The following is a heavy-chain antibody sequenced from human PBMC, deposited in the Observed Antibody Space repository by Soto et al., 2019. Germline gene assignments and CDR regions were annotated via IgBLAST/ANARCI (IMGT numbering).Heavy chain of an antibody. D-gene: IGHD6-13*01. CDR2: INHSGST. CDR3: ASRGSSSWYTHYYGMDV. Sequence: TSETLSLTCAVYGGSFSGYYWSWIRQPPGKGLEWIGEINHSGSTNYNPSLKSRVTISVVTSKNQFSLKLSSVTAADTAVYYCASRGSSSWYTHYYGMDVWGQGTTVTVSS. V-gene: IGHV4-34*01. J-gene: IGHJ6*02. CDR1: GGSFSGYY.